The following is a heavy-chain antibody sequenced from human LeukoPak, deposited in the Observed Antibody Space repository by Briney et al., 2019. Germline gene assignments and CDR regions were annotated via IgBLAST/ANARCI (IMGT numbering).Heavy chain of an antibody. CDR3: AKKDFWSGYHND. V-gene: IGHV3-23*01. CDR1: GFTFSTYN. Sequence: GGSLRLSCAASGFTFSTYNMNWVRRAPGKGLEWVSAISGSGGSTYYADSVKGRFTISRDNSKNTLYLQMNSLRAEDTAVYYCAKKDFWSGYHNDWGQGTLVTVSS. CDR2: ISGSGGST. J-gene: IGHJ4*02. D-gene: IGHD3-3*01.